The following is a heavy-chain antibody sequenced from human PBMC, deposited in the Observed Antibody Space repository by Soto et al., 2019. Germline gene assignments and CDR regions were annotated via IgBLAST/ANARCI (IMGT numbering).Heavy chain of an antibody. CDR2: ISSSGSTI. D-gene: IGHD5-12*01. CDR1: GFTFSSYE. Sequence: GGSLRLSCAASGFTFSSYEMRWVRQAPGKGLEWVSYISSSGSTIYYADSVKGRFTISRDNAKNSLYLQMNSLRAGDTAVYYSATGYSGPHNFDYWGQGSRVT. CDR3: ATGYSGPHNFDY. V-gene: IGHV3-48*03. J-gene: IGHJ4*02.